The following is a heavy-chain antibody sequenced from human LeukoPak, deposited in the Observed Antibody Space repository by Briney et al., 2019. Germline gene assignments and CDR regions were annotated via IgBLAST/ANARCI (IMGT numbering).Heavy chain of an antibody. CDR1: GFTFSSYW. CDR3: ARSNQADDY. Sequence: HPGRSLRLSCAASGFTFSSYWMQWVRQVPGKGLVWVARINPGGSSITYAGSVKGRFTISRDNAKNTLYLQMDSMRAEDTGVYYCARSNQADDYWGQGTLVTVSS. D-gene: IGHD1-14*01. V-gene: IGHV3-74*01. J-gene: IGHJ4*02. CDR2: INPGGSSI.